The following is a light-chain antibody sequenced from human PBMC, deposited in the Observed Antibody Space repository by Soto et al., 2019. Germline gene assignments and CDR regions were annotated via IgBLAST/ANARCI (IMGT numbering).Light chain of an antibody. CDR3: SSYTRSSTYV. V-gene: IGLV2-14*01. CDR2: DVS. J-gene: IGLJ1*01. Sequence: QSALTQPASVSGSPGQSITISCTGTSSEVGGYNYVSWYRQHPGRAPKLMIYDVSNRPSGVSNRFSGSKSGNTASLTISGLKAEDEADYYCSSYTRSSTYVFGTGTKPTVL. CDR1: SSEVGGYNY.